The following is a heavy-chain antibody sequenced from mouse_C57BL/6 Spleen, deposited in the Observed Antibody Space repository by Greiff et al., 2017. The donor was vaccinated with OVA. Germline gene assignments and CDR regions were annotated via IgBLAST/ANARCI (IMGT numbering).Heavy chain of an antibody. CDR2: IDPEDGDT. V-gene: IGHV14-1*01. Sequence: VQLQQSGAELVRPGASVKLSCTASGFNIKDYYMHWVKQRPEQGLEWIGRIDPEDGDTEYAPKFQGKATMTADTSSNTAYLQLSSLTSEDTAVYYCTTRDYERYAMDYWGQGTSVTVSS. J-gene: IGHJ4*01. CDR3: TTRDYERYAMDY. D-gene: IGHD2-4*01. CDR1: GFNIKDYY.